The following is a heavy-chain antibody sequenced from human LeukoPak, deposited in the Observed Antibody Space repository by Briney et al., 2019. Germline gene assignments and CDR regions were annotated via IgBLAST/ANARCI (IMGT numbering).Heavy chain of an antibody. CDR3: AHFRGGAFDF. Sequence: PSETLSLTCTVSGGSISSSSFYWGWIRQPPGKGLEWIGSIYYSRSTYYNPSLKSRVTISVDTSKNEFSLRLSSVTAADTAVYYCAHFRGGAFDFWGRGTMVTVSS. J-gene: IGHJ3*01. V-gene: IGHV4-39*01. CDR2: IYYSRST. CDR1: GGSISSSSFY. D-gene: IGHD3-16*01.